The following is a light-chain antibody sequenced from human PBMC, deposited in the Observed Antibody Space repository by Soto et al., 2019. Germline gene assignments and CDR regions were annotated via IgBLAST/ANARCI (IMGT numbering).Light chain of an antibody. CDR3: HQFGSSPQT. V-gene: IGKV3-20*01. J-gene: IGKJ1*01. CDR1: QNVNSNH. CDR2: GPS. Sequence: EIVLTQSPGTLSLSPGERATLSCRASQNVNSNHIAWYQQKPGQAPRLLIYGPSSRATGIPERFSGSGSGTDFTLTISRLEPEDFAVYFCHQFGSSPQTFGHGTKVDI.